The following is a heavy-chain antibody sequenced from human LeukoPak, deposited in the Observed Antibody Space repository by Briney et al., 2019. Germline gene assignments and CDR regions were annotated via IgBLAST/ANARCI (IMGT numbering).Heavy chain of an antibody. Sequence: SETLSLTCAVYGGSFSGYYWSWIRQPPGKGLEWIGEINHSGSTHYNPSLKSRVTISVDTSKNQFSLKLTSVTAADTAVYYCARDYDFWSGYYNWGQGTLVTVSS. CDR1: GGSFSGYY. CDR3: ARDYDFWSGYYN. D-gene: IGHD3-3*01. V-gene: IGHV4-34*01. CDR2: INHSGST. J-gene: IGHJ4*02.